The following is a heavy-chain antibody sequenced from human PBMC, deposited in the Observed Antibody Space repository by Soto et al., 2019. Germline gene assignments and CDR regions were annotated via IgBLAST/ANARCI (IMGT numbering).Heavy chain of an antibody. Sequence: EVQLVESGGGLVKPGGSLRLSCAASGFTFSSYSMNWVRQAPGKGLEWVSSISSSSSYIYYADSVKGRFTISRDNAKNSLYLQMNSLRAEDTAVYYCARDLEPGIAVAGTPYRPDAFDIWGQGTMVTVSS. CDR3: ARDLEPGIAVAGTPYRPDAFDI. V-gene: IGHV3-21*01. CDR2: ISSSSSYI. CDR1: GFTFSSYS. J-gene: IGHJ3*02. D-gene: IGHD6-19*01.